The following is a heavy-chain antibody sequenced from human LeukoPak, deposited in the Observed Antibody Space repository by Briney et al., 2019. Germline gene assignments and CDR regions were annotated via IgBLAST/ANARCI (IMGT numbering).Heavy chain of an antibody. CDR3: ASRRVAVTTTDNWFDP. D-gene: IGHD4-17*01. CDR1: GGSFSGYY. Sequence: PSETLSLTCAVYGGSFSGYYWSWIRQPPGKGLEWIGEINHSGSTNYNPSLKRRVTISVDTSKNQFTLKLSSATAADTAVYYCASRRVAVTTTDNWFDPWGQGTLVTVSS. J-gene: IGHJ5*02. CDR2: INHSGST. V-gene: IGHV4-34*01.